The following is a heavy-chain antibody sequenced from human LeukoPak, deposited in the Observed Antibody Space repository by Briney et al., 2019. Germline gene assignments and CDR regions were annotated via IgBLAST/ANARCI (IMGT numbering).Heavy chain of an antibody. D-gene: IGHD2-2*01. CDR2: ISSSSSYI. CDR3: ARAPDIVVVPALFDY. J-gene: IGHJ4*02. CDR1: GFTFSSYG. Sequence: GRSLRLSCAASGFTFSSYGMHWVRQAPGKGLEWVSSISSSSSYIYYADSVKGRFTISRDNAKNSLYLQMNSLRAEDTAVYYCARAPDIVVVPALFDYWGQGTLVTVSS. V-gene: IGHV3-21*01.